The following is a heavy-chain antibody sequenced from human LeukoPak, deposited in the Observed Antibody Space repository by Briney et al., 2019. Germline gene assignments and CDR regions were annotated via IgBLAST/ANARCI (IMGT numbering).Heavy chain of an antibody. D-gene: IGHD6-19*01. CDR1: GITFINYS. CDR3: AKRSAESSGYFDS. Sequence: QSGGSLRLSCAASGITFINYSMTWVRQAPGKGLEWVSAITGSGTFTDYADSVRGRFTISRDNSKNTLYLQMNSLRAEDTAIYYCAKRSAESSGYFDSWGQGTLVTVSS. CDR2: ITGSGTFT. J-gene: IGHJ4*02. V-gene: IGHV3-23*01.